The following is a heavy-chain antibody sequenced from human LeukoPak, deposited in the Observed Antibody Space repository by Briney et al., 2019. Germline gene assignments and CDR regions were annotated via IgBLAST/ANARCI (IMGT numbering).Heavy chain of an antibody. D-gene: IGHD4-17*01. CDR3: ARDGSVTTLFSGYFDY. CDR2: ISYDGSNK. CDR1: GFTFSSYA. V-gene: IGHV3-30-3*01. J-gene: IGHJ4*02. Sequence: GRSLRLSCAASGFTFSSYAMHWVRQAPGKGLGWVAVISYDGSNKYYADSVKGRFTISRDNSKNTLYLQMNSLRAEDTAVYYCARDGSVTTLFSGYFDYWGQGTLVTVSS.